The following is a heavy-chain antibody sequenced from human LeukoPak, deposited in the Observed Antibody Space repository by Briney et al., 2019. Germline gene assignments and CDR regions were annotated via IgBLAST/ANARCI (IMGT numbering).Heavy chain of an antibody. Sequence: GGSLRLSCAASGLTFSSYAMHWARHAPGKGLEWVAVISYDGSNKYYADSVKGRFTISRDNSKNTLYLRMNSLRAEDTAVYYCARDRGSGWYFGAFDIWGQGTMVTVSS. J-gene: IGHJ3*02. CDR2: ISYDGSNK. CDR1: GLTFSSYA. V-gene: IGHV3-30-3*01. D-gene: IGHD6-19*01. CDR3: ARDRGSGWYFGAFDI.